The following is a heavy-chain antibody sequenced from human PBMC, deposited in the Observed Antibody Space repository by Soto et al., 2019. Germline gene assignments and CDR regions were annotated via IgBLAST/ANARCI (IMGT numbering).Heavy chain of an antibody. CDR3: ARAELYYDFWDLEN. Sequence: GASVKVSCKASGYPFTGPYIYWVRQAPGQGLEWMGWINPSSGGTNYAQKFQGRVTMTRDTSISTAYMELSRLRSDDTAVYYCARAELYYDFWDLENWGQGTLVTVSS. CDR1: GYPFTGPY. CDR2: INPSSGGT. V-gene: IGHV1-2*02. J-gene: IGHJ4*02. D-gene: IGHD3-3*01.